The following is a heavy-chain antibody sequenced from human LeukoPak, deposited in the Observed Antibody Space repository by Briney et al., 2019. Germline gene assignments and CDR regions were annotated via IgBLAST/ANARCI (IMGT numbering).Heavy chain of an antibody. CDR2: IKEDGSEK. D-gene: IGHD2-15*01. CDR3: ARMTGGLWDY. Sequence: PGGSLRPSCAASQFTFSTYWMSWLRQAPGKGLEWVANIKEDGSEKYYVDSVEGRFTISRDNAKNSLFLQVNSLRAEDTAVYYCARMTGGLWDYWGQGTLVTVSS. V-gene: IGHV3-7*05. CDR1: QFTFSTYW. J-gene: IGHJ4*02.